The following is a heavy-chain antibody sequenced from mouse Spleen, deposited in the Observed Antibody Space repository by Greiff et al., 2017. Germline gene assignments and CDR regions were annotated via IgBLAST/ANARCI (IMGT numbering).Heavy chain of an antibody. V-gene: IGHV2-2*01. CDR1: GFSLTSYG. CDR3: ARGPPYYGSRYFDV. D-gene: IGHD1-1*01. Sequence: VQLQQSGPGLVQPSQSLSITCTVSGFSLTSYGVHWVRQSPGKGLEWLGVIWSGGSTDYNAAFISRLSISKDNSKSQVFFKMNSLQADDTAIYYCARGPPYYGSRYFDVWGAGTTVTVSS. CDR2: IWSGGST. J-gene: IGHJ1*01.